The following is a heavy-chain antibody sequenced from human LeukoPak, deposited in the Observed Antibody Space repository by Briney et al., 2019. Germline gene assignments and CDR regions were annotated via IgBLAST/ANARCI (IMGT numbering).Heavy chain of an antibody. CDR1: GFTFSTFA. Sequence: QPGGSLRLSCAASGFTFSTFAMSWGRQAPGKGLEWVSTITRRGAAKYYADSVKGRFTISRDNSKNTLYLQMDSLSAEDTALYYCAKDHPSCGGRDCLLFDTWGQGTLVTVSS. CDR3: AKDHPSCGGRDCLLFDT. CDR2: ITRRGAAK. V-gene: IGHV3-23*01. J-gene: IGHJ4*02. D-gene: IGHD2-21*01.